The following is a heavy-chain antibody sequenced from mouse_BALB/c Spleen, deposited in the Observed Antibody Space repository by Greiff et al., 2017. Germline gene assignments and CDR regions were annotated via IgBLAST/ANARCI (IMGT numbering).Heavy chain of an antibody. CDR1: GFNIKDTY. Sequence: VQLKESGAELVKPGASVKLSCTASGFNIKDTYMHWVKQRPEQGLEWIGRIDPANGNTKYDPKFQGKATITADTSSNTAYLQLSSLTSEDTAVYYCARRQLGAMDYWGQGTSVTVSS. CDR2: IDPANGNT. J-gene: IGHJ4*01. D-gene: IGHD4-1*02. V-gene: IGHV14-3*02. CDR3: ARRQLGAMDY.